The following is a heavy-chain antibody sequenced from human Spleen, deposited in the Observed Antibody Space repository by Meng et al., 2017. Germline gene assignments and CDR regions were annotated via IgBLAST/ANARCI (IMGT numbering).Heavy chain of an antibody. Sequence: GGSLRLSCEASGFTFSNYGMKWVRQAPGKGLEWVSSISGTGSYIDYANSLKDRITISRDNAKNSLYLQMNSLRAEDTAVYYCARDLSVVRGAPLGPWGRGTLVTVSS. D-gene: IGHD3-10*01. CDR2: ISGTGSYI. CDR3: ARDLSVVRGAPLGP. CDR1: GFTFSNYG. V-gene: IGHV3-21*01. J-gene: IGHJ5*02.